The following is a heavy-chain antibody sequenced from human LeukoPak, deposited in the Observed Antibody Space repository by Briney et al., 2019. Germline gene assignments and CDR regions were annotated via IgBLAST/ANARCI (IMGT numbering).Heavy chain of an antibody. J-gene: IGHJ4*02. Sequence: SQTLSPTCTVSGGSISSGSYYWSWIRQPAGKGLEWIGRIYTSGSTNYNPSLKSRVTISVDTSKNQFSLKLSSVTAADTAVYYCARDRGYSGYPAGLFDYWGQGTLVTVSS. CDR1: GGSISSGSYY. CDR3: ARDRGYSGYPAGLFDY. V-gene: IGHV4-61*02. D-gene: IGHD5-12*01. CDR2: IYTSGST.